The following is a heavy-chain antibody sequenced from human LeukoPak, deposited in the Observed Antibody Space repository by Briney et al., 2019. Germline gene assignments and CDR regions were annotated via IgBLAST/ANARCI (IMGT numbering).Heavy chain of an antibody. V-gene: IGHV3-74*01. J-gene: IGHJ4*02. D-gene: IGHD1/OR15-1a*01. CDR3: ARGTATTAGIDY. Sequence: GGSLRLSCAASGFTFSGYGMHWVRQAPGEGLVWVSHINIDGSSTTYGDPAKGRFTVSRDSATLFLQMNSLRVDDTAIYYCARGTATTAGIDYWGLGTLVTVSS. CDR1: GFTFSGYG. CDR2: INIDGSST.